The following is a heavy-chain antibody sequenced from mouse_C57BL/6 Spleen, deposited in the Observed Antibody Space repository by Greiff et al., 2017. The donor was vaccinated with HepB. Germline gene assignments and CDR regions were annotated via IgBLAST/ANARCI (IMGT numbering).Heavy chain of an antibody. V-gene: IGHV1-69*01. CDR3: ARGRAYYAMDY. Sequence: QVQLKQPGAELVMPGASVKLSCKASGYTFTSYWMHWVKQRPGQGLEWIGEIDPSDSYTNYNQKFKGKSTLTVDKSSSTAYMQLSSLTSEDSAVYYCARGRAYYAMDYWGQGTSVTVSS. CDR2: IDPSDSYT. CDR1: GYTFTSYW. J-gene: IGHJ4*01.